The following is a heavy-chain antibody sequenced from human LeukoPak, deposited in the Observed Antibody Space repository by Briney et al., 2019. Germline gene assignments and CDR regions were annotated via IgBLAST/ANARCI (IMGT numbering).Heavy chain of an antibody. CDR2: IIPIFGTA. CDR3: ARDLDYSSGYYKGENWFDP. D-gene: IGHD3-22*01. J-gene: IGHJ5*02. Sequence: SVKVSCKASGGTFSSYAISWVRQAPGQGLEWMGGIIPIFGTANYAQKFQGRVTITTDESTSTAYMELSSLRSEDTAVYYCARDLDYSSGYYKGENWFDPWGQGTLVSVSS. V-gene: IGHV1-69*05. CDR1: GGTFSSYA.